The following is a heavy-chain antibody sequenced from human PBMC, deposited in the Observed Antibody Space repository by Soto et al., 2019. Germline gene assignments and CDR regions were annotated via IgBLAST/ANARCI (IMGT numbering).Heavy chain of an antibody. CDR2: TYHSGNP. J-gene: IGHJ4*02. CDR3: AREDYGDDGGYCYY. V-gene: IGHV4-30-2*01. CDR1: GGALRTGGYS. Sequence: QLQLQESGSGLVKPSQTLSLTCTVSGGALRTGGYSWRWIRQPPGKGLEWIGNTYHSGNPYYNPYPQSRSPISVDGSKNQFSLKGSSVTAADTAVSYCAREDYGDDGGYCYYWGQGSLVTFSS. D-gene: IGHD4-17*01.